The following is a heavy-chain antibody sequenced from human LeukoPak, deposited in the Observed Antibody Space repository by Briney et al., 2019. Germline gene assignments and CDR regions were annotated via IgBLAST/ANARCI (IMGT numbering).Heavy chain of an antibody. CDR1: GGSISSGSYY. J-gene: IGHJ4*02. CDR2: IYTSGST. Sequence: NSSQTLSLTCTASGGSISSGSYYWSWIRRPAGKGLEWIGRIYTSGSTNYNPSLKSRVTISVDTSKNQFSLKLSSVTAADTAVYYCARENYGDYPFDYWGQGTLVTVSS. V-gene: IGHV4-61*02. CDR3: ARENYGDYPFDY. D-gene: IGHD4-17*01.